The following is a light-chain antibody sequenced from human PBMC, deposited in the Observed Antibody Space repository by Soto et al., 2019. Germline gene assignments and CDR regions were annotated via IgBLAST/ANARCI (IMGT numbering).Light chain of an antibody. CDR3: QVWHASRSDHAGVV. J-gene: IGLJ2*01. CDR1: SIGSKS. V-gene: IGLV3-21*02. Sequence: SYELTQPPSVSVAPGQTARITCGGDSIGSKSVHWYQQKPGQAPVLVVYNDRDRPSGIPERFSGSNSWNTATLTISRVEAGDGADYYCQVWHASRSDHAGVVFGGGTKLTVL. CDR2: NDR.